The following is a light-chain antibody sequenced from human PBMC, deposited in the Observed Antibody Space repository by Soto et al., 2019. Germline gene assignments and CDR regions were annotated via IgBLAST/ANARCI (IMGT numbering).Light chain of an antibody. CDR2: GAS. V-gene: IGKV3-20*01. Sequence: EIVLTQSPGTLSLSPGERATLSCRASQSVSSSYLAWYQQKPGQAPRLLIYGASSRATGITDRFSGSGSGTDFTLTINRLEPEDCAVYYCQQYGSSLYTLGQGTKLEIQ. J-gene: IGKJ2*01. CDR1: QSVSSSY. CDR3: QQYGSSLYT.